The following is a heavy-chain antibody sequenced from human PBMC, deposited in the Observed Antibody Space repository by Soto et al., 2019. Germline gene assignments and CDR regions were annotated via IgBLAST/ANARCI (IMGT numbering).Heavy chain of an antibody. Sequence: QVQLVQSGAEVKKPGASVKVSCKASGYSFTSYGISWVRQARGQGLEWMGWISAYNGNTNYAQKLQGRVTMTTDTSTSTAYMELRSLRSDDTAVYYCARDHSTDSGNYVRLGNYFDYCGQGTLVTVSS. CDR2: ISAYNGNT. CDR1: GYSFTSYG. CDR3: ARDHSTDSGNYVRLGNYFDY. J-gene: IGHJ4*02. D-gene: IGHD4-17*01. V-gene: IGHV1-18*01.